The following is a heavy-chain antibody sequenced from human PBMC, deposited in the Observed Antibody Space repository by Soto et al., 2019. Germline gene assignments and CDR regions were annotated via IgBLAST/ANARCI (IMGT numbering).Heavy chain of an antibody. CDR2: MYSSGST. V-gene: IGHV4-39*01. J-gene: IGHJ2*01. D-gene: IGHD3-10*01. Sequence: QLQLEESGPGLMKPSETLSLICTVSGVSISSSSYYWGWIRQPPGKGLEWIGNMYSSGSTYYNPSLKSRVTISVDSSKNRFSLKLNAVTAAETSVYYCAQGMLGDWYFDLWGRGTLVTVSS. CDR1: GVSISSSSYY. CDR3: AQGMLGDWYFDL.